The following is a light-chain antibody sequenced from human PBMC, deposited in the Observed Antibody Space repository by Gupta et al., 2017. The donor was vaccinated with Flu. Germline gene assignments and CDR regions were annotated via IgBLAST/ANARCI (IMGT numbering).Light chain of an antibody. V-gene: IGLV3-1*01. Sequence: SYEVTQPPSVSVSPGQTASITCSGDKLGDKYACWYQQKPGQAPVLVIYQDNKRPSGIPERFSGSNSGNTATLTISGTQAMDEADYYCRAWDSSTAGVFGTGTKVTVL. CDR2: QDN. CDR3: RAWDSSTAGV. J-gene: IGLJ1*01. CDR1: KLGDKY.